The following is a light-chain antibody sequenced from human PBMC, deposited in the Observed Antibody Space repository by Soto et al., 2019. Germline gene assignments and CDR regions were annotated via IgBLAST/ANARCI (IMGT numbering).Light chain of an antibody. CDR1: QGVSAY. Sequence: DIQMTQFPSSLSASVGDRVTITCRASQGVSAYLLWYQQRLGRAPRLLIYSASSFVSGVPSRFRGSGSGTNVTRTISRLQPEDFAPCYCQQSDRTPHTFAQGTKLQT. CDR3: QQSDRTPHT. V-gene: IGKV1-39*01. J-gene: IGKJ2*01. CDR2: SAS.